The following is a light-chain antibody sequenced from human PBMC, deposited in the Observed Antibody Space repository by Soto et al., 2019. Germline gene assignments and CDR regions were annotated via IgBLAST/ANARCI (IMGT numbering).Light chain of an antibody. CDR1: QSVSSY. V-gene: IGKV3-11*01. CDR3: QHRSKCPLT. Sequence: EIVLTQSPATLSLSPGERATLSCRASQSVSSYLSWYQQKPGQAPRLLIYDASNRATGIPAMFSGSGSGTDITLTISLLDPEDFAFYCRQHRSKCPLTFGGGTKVEIK. CDR2: DAS. J-gene: IGKJ4*01.